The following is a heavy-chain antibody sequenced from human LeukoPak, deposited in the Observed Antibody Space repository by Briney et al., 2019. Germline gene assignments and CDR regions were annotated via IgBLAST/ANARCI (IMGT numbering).Heavy chain of an antibody. CDR3: VRGGYSYGFDYFDN. Sequence: SQTLSLTCAISGDSVFSNTAAWSWIRQSPSRGLEWLGRTYYRSKWYNDYAVSVKSRITINPDTSKNQFFLQLKFVTPEDTAVYYCVRGGYSYGFDYFDNWGQGTLVTVSS. J-gene: IGHJ4*02. V-gene: IGHV6-1*01. CDR2: TYYRSKWYN. D-gene: IGHD5-18*01. CDR1: GDSVFSNTAA.